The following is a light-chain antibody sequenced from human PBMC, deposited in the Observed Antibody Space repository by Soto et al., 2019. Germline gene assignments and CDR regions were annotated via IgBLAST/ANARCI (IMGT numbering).Light chain of an antibody. V-gene: IGKV1-39*01. J-gene: IGKJ5*01. CDR3: QQSYSTSIT. CDR2: AAS. CDR1: QSISSY. Sequence: DIQMTQSPSSLSASVGDRVTITCRASQSISSYLNWYRQKPGKAPKLLIYAASSLQSGVPSRFSGSGSGTDFTLTISSLQPEDFATYYCQQSYSTSITFGQGTRLEIK.